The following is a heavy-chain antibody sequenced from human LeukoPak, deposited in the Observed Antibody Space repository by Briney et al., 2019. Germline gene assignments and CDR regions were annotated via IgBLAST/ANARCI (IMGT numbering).Heavy chain of an antibody. CDR3: ARHYIEAGYYPTGGVDY. V-gene: IGHV4-39*01. CDR1: GGAITDNGDH. CDR2: IYYSGST. D-gene: IGHD3-9*01. J-gene: IGHJ4*02. Sequence: SETLSLTCTVSGGAITDNGDHWGWIRQPPGKGLEWIGSIYYSGSTYHNPSVKSRVTLSVDTSKNQFSLKLSSVTAADTAVYYCARHYIEAGYYPTGGVDYWGQGTLVTVSS.